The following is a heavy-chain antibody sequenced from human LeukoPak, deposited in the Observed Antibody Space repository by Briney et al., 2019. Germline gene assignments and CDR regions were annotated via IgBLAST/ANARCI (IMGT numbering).Heavy chain of an antibody. V-gene: IGHV4-38-2*01. D-gene: IGHD1-14*01. CDR3: ASPRGTYIDY. CDR2: IFHTGST. CDR1: GCSISTGYF. J-gene: IGHJ4*02. Sequence: SETLSLTCAVSGCSISTGYFWGWIRQSPGQGLEWIGSIFHTGSTSYNPSLKSRVTLSVDTSKNEFSLKLTSVTAADTAIYYCASPRGTYIDYWGQGTLVIVSS.